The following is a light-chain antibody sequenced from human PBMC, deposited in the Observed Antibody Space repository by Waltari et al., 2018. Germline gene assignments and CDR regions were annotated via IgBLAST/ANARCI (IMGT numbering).Light chain of an antibody. Sequence: QSALTQPRSVSGSPGQSVTISCTGTSSDVGGYHYVSWYQQDPGKAPKLMIYDINKRPSGVPDRFSGSKSGNTASLTISGVQAEDEADYYCCSYVGPNTFWVFGGGTKLTVL. CDR2: DIN. J-gene: IGLJ3*02. CDR3: CSYVGPNTFWV. CDR1: SSDVGGYHY. V-gene: IGLV2-11*01.